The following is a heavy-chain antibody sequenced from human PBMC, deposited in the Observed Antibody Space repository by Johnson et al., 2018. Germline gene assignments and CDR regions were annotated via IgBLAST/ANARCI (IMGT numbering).Heavy chain of an antibody. CDR2: FYYTGST. V-gene: IGHV4-59*01. CDR1: GGSISTYY. CDR3: ARGVTCVWGFFDI. J-gene: IGHJ3*02. Sequence: QVQLQESGPGLVKPSETLSLTCTVSGGSISTYYWRWIRQPPGKGLEWMGFFYYTGSTNYNPSLRSRVTISVDTSKTQVSLKLSSVTAADPALYYCARGVTCVWGFFDIWGQGTIVTVSS. D-gene: IGHD3-10*01.